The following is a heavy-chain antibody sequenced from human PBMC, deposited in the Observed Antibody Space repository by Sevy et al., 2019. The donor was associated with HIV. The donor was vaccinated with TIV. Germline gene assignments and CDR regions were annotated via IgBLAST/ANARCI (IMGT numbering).Heavy chain of an antibody. D-gene: IGHD4-17*01. CDR2: ITNSGTTM. V-gene: IGHV3-48*03. CDR3: SGDLPPSATTVAHFDS. J-gene: IGHJ4*02. Sequence: GGSLRLSCAASGFIFSSYEMNWVRQAPGKGLEWVSYITNSGTTMYYSDSLKARFTISRGNAKNSLYLQMNSLRAEDTAVYYCSGDLPPSATTVAHFDSWGQGTLVTVSS. CDR1: GFIFSSYE.